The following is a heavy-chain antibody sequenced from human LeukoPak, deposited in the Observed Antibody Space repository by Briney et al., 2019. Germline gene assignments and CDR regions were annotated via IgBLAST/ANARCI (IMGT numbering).Heavy chain of an antibody. V-gene: IGHV3-23*01. D-gene: IGHD4-23*01. CDR1: GFTFSSYG. CDR2: IDDSGTYT. J-gene: IGHJ3*02. CDR3: AQDRLTLDAFDI. Sequence: GGSLRLSCAASGFTFSSYGMSWVRQAPGKGLEWVSGIDDSGTYTYYADSVKGRFTISRDNSKNTLYLQMNSLRAEDTAVYYCAQDRLTLDAFDIWGQGTMVTVSS.